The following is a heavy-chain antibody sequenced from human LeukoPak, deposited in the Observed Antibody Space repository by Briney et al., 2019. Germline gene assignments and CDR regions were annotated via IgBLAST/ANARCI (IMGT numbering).Heavy chain of an antibody. V-gene: IGHV3-30*18. Sequence: GGSLRLSCAASGFTFSTSNMNWVRQAPGKGLEWVAVISYDGSNKYYADSVKGRFTISRDNSKNTLYLQMNSLRAEDTAVYYCANGYCSGGSCYSDYYYGMDVWGKGTTVTVSS. CDR2: ISYDGSNK. D-gene: IGHD2-15*01. J-gene: IGHJ6*04. CDR3: ANGYCSGGSCYSDYYYGMDV. CDR1: GFTFSTSN.